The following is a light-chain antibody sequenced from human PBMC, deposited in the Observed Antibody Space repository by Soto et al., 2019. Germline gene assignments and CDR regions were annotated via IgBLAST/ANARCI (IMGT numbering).Light chain of an antibody. Sequence: QSVLTQPRSVSGSPGQSVTISCTGTSSDVGGYNYVSWYQQHPGKAPKLMIYDVGKRPSGVPDRFSGSKSGNTASLTISGLQAEDEADYYCTSFAPGRIYVFGSGTKVTVL. V-gene: IGLV2-11*01. J-gene: IGLJ1*01. CDR2: DVG. CDR1: SSDVGGYNY. CDR3: TSFAPGRIYV.